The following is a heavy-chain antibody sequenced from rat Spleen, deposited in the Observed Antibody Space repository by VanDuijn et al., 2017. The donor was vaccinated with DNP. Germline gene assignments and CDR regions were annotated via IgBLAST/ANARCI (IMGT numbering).Heavy chain of an antibody. CDR3: ARAPPYGGVMDA. D-gene: IGHD1-7*01. V-gene: IGHV2S63*01. Sequence: VQLKESGPGLVQPSQTLSLTCTVSGFSLTDYSVHWVRQPPGKGLEWMGAIWNTGGTRYSSALKSRMSISKDTSKSQVFLKMNSLQTEDTATYYCARAPPYGGVMDAWGQGASVTVSS. CDR1: GFSLTDYS. CDR2: IWNTGGT. J-gene: IGHJ4*01.